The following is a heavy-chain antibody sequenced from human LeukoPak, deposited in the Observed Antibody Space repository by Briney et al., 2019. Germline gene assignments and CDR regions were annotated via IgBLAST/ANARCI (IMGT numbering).Heavy chain of an antibody. CDR3: ASPGGSYWYFDL. CDR2: ISSSSSYI. J-gene: IGHJ2*01. V-gene: IGHV3-21*04. Sequence: GGSLRLSCAASGFTFSSYSMNWVRQAPGKGLEWVSSISSSSSYIYYADSVKGRFTISRDNAKNSLYLQMNSLRAEDTAVYYCASPGGSYWYFDLWGRSTLVTVSS. D-gene: IGHD1-26*01. CDR1: GFTFSSYS.